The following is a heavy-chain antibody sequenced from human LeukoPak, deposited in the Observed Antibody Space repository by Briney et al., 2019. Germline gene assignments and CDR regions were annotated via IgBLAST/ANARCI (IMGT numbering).Heavy chain of an antibody. Sequence: PGGSLRLSCAASGFTFSDYYMTWIRQAPGKGLEWVSYISSSDYRTNYADSVKGRFTISRDNAKNSLYLQMNGLRAEDTAVYYCSRSAYYDGSGNYYDYWGQGTLVTVSS. CDR3: SRSAYYDGSGNYYDY. V-gene: IGHV3-11*04. D-gene: IGHD3-22*01. CDR1: GFTFSDYY. CDR2: ISSSDYRT. J-gene: IGHJ4*02.